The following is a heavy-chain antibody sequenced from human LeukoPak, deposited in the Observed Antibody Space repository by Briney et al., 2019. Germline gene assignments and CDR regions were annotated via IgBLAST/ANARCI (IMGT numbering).Heavy chain of an antibody. J-gene: IGHJ4*02. Sequence: GGSLRLSCVVSGFTFRSYWMSWVRQAPGKGLEWVANIKEDGSQQYYVDSVKGRFTISRDNVKNSLYLQMNSLRAEDTAVYYCASHSNVWGQGTLVTVPS. CDR3: ASHSNV. CDR1: GFTFRSYW. D-gene: IGHD2-15*01. V-gene: IGHV3-7*03. CDR2: IKEDGSQQ.